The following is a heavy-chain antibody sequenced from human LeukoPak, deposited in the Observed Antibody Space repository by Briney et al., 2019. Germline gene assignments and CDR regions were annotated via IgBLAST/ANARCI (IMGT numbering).Heavy chain of an antibody. CDR3: ARTTNQLVLRYFDWPLIGAFDI. D-gene: IGHD3-9*01. CDR2: ISYDGSNK. Sequence: GGSLRLSCAASGFTFSSYGMHWVRQAPGKGLEWVAVISYDGSNKYYADSVKGRFTISRDNSKNTLYLQMNSLRAEDTAVYYCARTTNQLVLRYFDWPLIGAFDIWGQGTMVTVSS. CDR1: GFTFSSYG. V-gene: IGHV3-30*03. J-gene: IGHJ3*02.